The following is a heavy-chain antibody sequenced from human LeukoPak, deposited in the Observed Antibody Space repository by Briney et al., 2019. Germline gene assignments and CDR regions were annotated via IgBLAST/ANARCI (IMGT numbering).Heavy chain of an antibody. CDR2: IIVGNGKT. Sequence: SVKVSCKASGFIFRNSAIQWVRQARGQPLEWMGWIIVGNGKTDYAHKFQDRGIITNDMSTSTVYKELRSRGSEDTALYYCAADLEHGFALWAPGTLVTVSS. V-gene: IGHV1-58*02. CDR1: GFIFRNSA. D-gene: IGHD3-10*01. J-gene: IGHJ4*02. CDR3: AADLEHGFAL.